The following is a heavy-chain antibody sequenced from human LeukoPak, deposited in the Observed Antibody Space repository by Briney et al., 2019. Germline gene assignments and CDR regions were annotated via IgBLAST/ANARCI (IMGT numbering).Heavy chain of an antibody. CDR2: VYYSGST. CDR3: ARGKGNYDILTGIFDY. V-gene: IGHV4-39*07. D-gene: IGHD3-9*01. J-gene: IGHJ4*02. CDR1: GGSISSSSYY. Sequence: PSETLSLTCTVSGGSISSSSYYWGWIRQPPGKGLEWIGGVYYSGSTHYNPSLKSRVSISLDTSKNQFSLKLSSVTAADTAVYYCARGKGNYDILTGIFDYWGQGTLVTVSS.